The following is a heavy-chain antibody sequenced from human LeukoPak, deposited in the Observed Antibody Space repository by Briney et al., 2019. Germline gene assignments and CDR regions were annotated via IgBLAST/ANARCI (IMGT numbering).Heavy chain of an antibody. CDR3: AKVGQMGGVFDI. Sequence: GGSLRLSCAASGFTFYTYGMHWVRQAPGKGLEYVSGIGPDGDTTYYANSVKGRFTISRDNAKNSLYLQMNSLRAEDTALYYCAKVGQMGGVFDIWGQGTMVTVSS. D-gene: IGHD3-16*01. J-gene: IGHJ3*02. CDR2: IGPDGDTT. V-gene: IGHV3-64*01. CDR1: GFTFYTYG.